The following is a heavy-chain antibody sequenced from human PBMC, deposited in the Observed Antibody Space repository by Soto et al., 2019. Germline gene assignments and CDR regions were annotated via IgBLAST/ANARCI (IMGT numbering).Heavy chain of an antibody. V-gene: IGHV3-74*01. J-gene: IGHJ5*02. D-gene: IGHD1-7*01. CDR2: INIDGSST. CDR1: GFNFNNFW. Sequence: SGGSLRLSCVASGFNFNNFWMHWVRQAPGKGLVWVSRINIDGSSTNYADSVKGRFTISRDNAKNTLYLHMNSLRVEDTAVYYCARWTGTLLLNWLDPWGQGSLVTVSS. CDR3: ARWTGTLLLNWLDP.